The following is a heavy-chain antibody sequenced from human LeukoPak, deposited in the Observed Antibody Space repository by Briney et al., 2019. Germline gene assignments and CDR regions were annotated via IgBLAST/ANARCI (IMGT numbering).Heavy chain of an antibody. CDR3: ARKSGLHKRYYFDY. V-gene: IGHV3-20*04. D-gene: IGHD2-21*02. J-gene: IGHJ4*02. CDR1: GFTFDDYG. CDR2: INWNGGST. Sequence: GGSLRLSCAASGFTFDDYGMSWVRQAPGKGLEWVSGINWNGGSTGYADSVEGRFTISRDNAKNSLYLQMNSLRAEDTALYYCARKSGLHKRYYFDYWGQGTLVTVSS.